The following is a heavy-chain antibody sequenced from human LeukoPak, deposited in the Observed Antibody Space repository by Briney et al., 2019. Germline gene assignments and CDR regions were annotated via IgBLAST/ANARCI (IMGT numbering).Heavy chain of an antibody. Sequence: GGSLRLSCAASGFTFSSYAMSCVRQAPGKGLEWVSAISTTGGTTYYADSVKGRFTISRDNSKNTLYLQMNSLRAEDTAVYYCAKRERVGTTIGHWGQGTLVTVSS. V-gene: IGHV3-23*01. CDR3: AKRERVGTTIGH. D-gene: IGHD1-26*01. J-gene: IGHJ4*02. CDR2: ISTTGGTT. CDR1: GFTFSSYA.